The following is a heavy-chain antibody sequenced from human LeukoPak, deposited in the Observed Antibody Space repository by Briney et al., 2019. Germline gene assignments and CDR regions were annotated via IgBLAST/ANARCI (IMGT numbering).Heavy chain of an antibody. CDR1: GYTCTSYG. D-gene: IGHD4-11*01. J-gene: IGHJ4*02. CDR3: ARDGPHYSNYSDY. V-gene: IGHV1-18*01. Sequence: ASVTVSCTASGYTCTSYGINWVRQAPGQGLEWMGWINAYNGNTNYAQKLQGRVTMTTDTSTSTAYMELRSLRSDDTAVYYCARDGPHYSNYSDYWGQGTLVTVSS. CDR2: INAYNGNT.